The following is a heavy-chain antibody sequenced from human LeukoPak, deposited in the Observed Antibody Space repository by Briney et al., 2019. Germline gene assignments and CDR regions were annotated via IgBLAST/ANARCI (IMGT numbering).Heavy chain of an antibody. Sequence: GGSLRLSCAASGFTFSDYYMSWVRQASGKGLEWVAVIWYDGSNKYYADSVKGRFTISRDNSKNTLYLQMNSLRAEDTAVYYCAGRAYYYYGMDVWGQGTTVTVSS. CDR2: IWYDGSNK. CDR3: AGRAYYYYGMDV. CDR1: GFTFSDYY. J-gene: IGHJ6*02. V-gene: IGHV3-33*08.